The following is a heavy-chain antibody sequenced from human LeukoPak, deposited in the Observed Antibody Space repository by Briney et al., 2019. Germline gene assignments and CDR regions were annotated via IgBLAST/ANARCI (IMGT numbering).Heavy chain of an antibody. CDR1: GFTFDDYT. Sequence: QPGGSLRLSCAASGFTFDDYTMHWVRQAPGKGLEWVSLISWDGGSTYYADSVKGRFTISRDNSKNSLYLQMNSLRTEDTALYYCAKSAEDDSSGYFDYWGQGTLVTVSS. CDR3: AKSAEDDSSGYFDY. V-gene: IGHV3-43*01. J-gene: IGHJ4*02. CDR2: ISWDGGST. D-gene: IGHD3-22*01.